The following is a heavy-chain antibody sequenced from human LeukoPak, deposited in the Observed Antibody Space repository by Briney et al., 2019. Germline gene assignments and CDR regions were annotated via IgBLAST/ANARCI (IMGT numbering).Heavy chain of an antibody. Sequence: SETLSLTCTVSGGSVGSGSYYWSWIRQPPGKGLEWIGYIYYSGSTNYNPSLKSRVTISVDTSKNQFSLKLSSVTAADTAVYYCARAYYYDSSGYYYYYYYYGMDVWGQGTTVTVSS. J-gene: IGHJ6*02. V-gene: IGHV4-61*01. CDR3: ARAYYYDSSGYYYYYYYYGMDV. CDR2: IYYSGST. D-gene: IGHD3-22*01. CDR1: GGSVGSGSYY.